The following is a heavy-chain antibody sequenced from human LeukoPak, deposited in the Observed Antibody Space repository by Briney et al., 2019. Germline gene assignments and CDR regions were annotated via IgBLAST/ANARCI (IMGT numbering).Heavy chain of an antibody. CDR1: GFTFSSYG. Sequence: GRSLRLSCAASGFTFSSYGMHWVRQAPGKGLEWVAAISYDGSNKYYADSVKGRFTISRDNSKNTLYLQMNSLRAEDTAVYYCAKEILRYFDWLPPDYYGMDVWGKGTTVTVSS. V-gene: IGHV3-30*18. CDR2: ISYDGSNK. D-gene: IGHD3-9*01. J-gene: IGHJ6*04. CDR3: AKEILRYFDWLPPDYYGMDV.